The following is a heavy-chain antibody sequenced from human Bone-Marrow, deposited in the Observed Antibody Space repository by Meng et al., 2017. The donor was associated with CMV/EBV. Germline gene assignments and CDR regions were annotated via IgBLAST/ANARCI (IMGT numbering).Heavy chain of an antibody. CDR3: AHRGGGNGGWYFDL. CDR2: IYWDDDK. CDR1: GFSLSTSGVG. D-gene: IGHD4-23*01. V-gene: IGHV2-5*02. Sequence: QITLKESVPTLVKPTQTLTLTCTFSGFSLSTSGVGVGWIRQPPGKALEWLALIYWDDDKRYSPSLKSRLTITKDTSKNQVVLTMTNMDPVDTATYYCAHRGGGNGGWYFDLWGRGTLVTVSS. J-gene: IGHJ2*01.